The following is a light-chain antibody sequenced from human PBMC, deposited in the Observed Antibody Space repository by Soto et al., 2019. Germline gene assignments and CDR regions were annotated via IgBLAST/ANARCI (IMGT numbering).Light chain of an antibody. V-gene: IGKV3-15*01. Sequence: EIVMTQSPATLSVSPGARVTLSCRASQSVSSNLAWYQQKAGQAPRLLIYGASTRAAGIPARFSGSGSATEFSLTIDSLQSEDLAVYYCQQYNNWPPLTFGGGTKVEIK. CDR1: QSVSSN. CDR2: GAS. J-gene: IGKJ4*01. CDR3: QQYNNWPPLT.